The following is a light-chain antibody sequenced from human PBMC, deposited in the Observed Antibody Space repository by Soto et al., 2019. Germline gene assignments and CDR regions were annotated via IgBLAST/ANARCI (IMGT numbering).Light chain of an antibody. J-gene: IGKJ1*01. Sequence: DIQMTQSPSSLSASVGDRVTITCRASQDIRNALTWYQQKPGNAPRRLIYTASTLQSGVPPRFSGSGSGTEFTLTVSSLQSEDFATYYCLQHNGYPWTFGQGTKVEI. CDR2: TAS. CDR1: QDIRNA. V-gene: IGKV1-17*01. CDR3: LQHNGYPWT.